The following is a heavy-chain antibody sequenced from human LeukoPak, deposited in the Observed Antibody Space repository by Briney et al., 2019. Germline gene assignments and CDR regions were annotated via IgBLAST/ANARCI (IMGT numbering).Heavy chain of an antibody. CDR1: GYTLTSHD. V-gene: IGHV1-8*01. D-gene: IGHD4-23*01. CDR2: LNPDSGYT. CDR3: ARADGGNSPGYYYGLDV. Sequence: ASVKVSCKASGYTLTSHDINWVRQATGQGLEWMGRLNPDSGYTGSAQKFQGRVTMTRDTSISTAYMELSSLRSEDTAVYYCARADGGNSPGYYYGLDVWGQGTTVTVSS. J-gene: IGHJ6*02.